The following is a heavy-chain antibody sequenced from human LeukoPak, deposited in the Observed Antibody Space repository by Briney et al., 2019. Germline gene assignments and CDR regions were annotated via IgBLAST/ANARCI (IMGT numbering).Heavy chain of an antibody. J-gene: IGHJ4*02. Sequence: SETLSLTCTVSGGSISSYYWSWIRQPPGKGLEWIGYIYYSGSTNYNPSLKSRVTISVDTSKNQFSLKLSSVTAADTAVYYCARLVAAAGRSFDYWGQGTLVTVSS. CDR2: IYYSGST. D-gene: IGHD6-13*01. CDR1: GGSISSYY. V-gene: IGHV4-59*01. CDR3: ARLVAAAGRSFDY.